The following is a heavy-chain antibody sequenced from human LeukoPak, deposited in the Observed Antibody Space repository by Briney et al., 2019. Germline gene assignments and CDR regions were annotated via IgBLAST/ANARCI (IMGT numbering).Heavy chain of an antibody. D-gene: IGHD3-10*01. Sequence: PGGSLRLSCAASGFTFSSYGMHWVRQAPGKGLEWVAAISYDGSNKYYADSVKGRFTISRDNSKNTLYLQMNSLRAEDTAVYYCAKPRLMVRWTYYFDYWGQGTLVTVSS. J-gene: IGHJ4*02. CDR1: GFTFSSYG. CDR3: AKPRLMVRWTYYFDY. CDR2: ISYDGSNK. V-gene: IGHV3-30*18.